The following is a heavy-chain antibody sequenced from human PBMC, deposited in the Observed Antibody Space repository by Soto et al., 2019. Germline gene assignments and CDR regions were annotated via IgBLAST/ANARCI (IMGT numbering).Heavy chain of an antibody. J-gene: IGHJ6*02. D-gene: IGHD6-13*01. CDR2: INPSGGST. CDR3: ARDRASSSWYGVAGYYYYGMDV. CDR1: GYTFTSYY. Sequence: ASVKVSCKASGYTFTSYYMHWVRQAPGQGLEWMGIINPSGGSTSYAQKFQGRVTMTRDTTTSTVYMELSSLRSEDTAVYYCARDRASSSWYGVAGYYYYGMDVWGQGTTVTVSS. V-gene: IGHV1-46*01.